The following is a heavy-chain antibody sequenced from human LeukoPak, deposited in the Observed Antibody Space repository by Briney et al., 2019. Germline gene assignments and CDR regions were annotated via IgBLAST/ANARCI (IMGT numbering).Heavy chain of an antibody. V-gene: IGHV6-1*01. D-gene: IGHD3-22*01. CDR2: TYYRSKWYN. CDR1: GDSVSSNSAA. Sequence: SQTLSLTCAISGDSVSSNSAAWNWIRQSPSRGLERLGRTYYRSKWYNDYAVSVKSRITINPDTSKNQFSLQLNSVTPEDTAVYYCAREESSGYSTQIRTSNLGYWGQGTLVTVSS. CDR3: AREESSGYSTQIRTSNLGY. J-gene: IGHJ4*02.